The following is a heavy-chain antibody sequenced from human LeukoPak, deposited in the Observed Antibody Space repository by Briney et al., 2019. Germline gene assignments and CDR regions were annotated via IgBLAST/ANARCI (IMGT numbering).Heavy chain of an antibody. CDR3: ARDGNWNTFDY. CDR2: ISSSSSYI. Sequence: GGSLRLSCAASGFTFSSYAMSWVRQAPGKGLEWVSSISSSSSYIYYADSVKGRFTISRDNAKNSLYLQMNSLRAEDTAVYYCARDGNWNTFDYWGQGTLVTVSS. V-gene: IGHV3-21*03. CDR1: GFTFSSYA. D-gene: IGHD1-1*01. J-gene: IGHJ4*02.